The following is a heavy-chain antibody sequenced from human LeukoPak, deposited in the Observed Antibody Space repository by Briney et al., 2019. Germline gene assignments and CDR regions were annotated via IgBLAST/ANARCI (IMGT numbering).Heavy chain of an antibody. CDR1: GYTFTGYY. V-gene: IGHV1-2*02. Sequence: GASVKVSCKASGYTFTGYYMHWVRQAPGQGLEWMGWINPNSGGTNYAQKFQGRVTMTRDTSISTAYMELSRLRSDDTAVYYCARELYDILTGYYFSDYWGQGTLVTVSS. CDR3: ARELYDILTGYYFSDY. J-gene: IGHJ4*02. CDR2: INPNSGGT. D-gene: IGHD3-9*01.